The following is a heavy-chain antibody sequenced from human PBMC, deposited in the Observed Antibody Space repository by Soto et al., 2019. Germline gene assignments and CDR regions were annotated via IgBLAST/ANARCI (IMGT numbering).Heavy chain of an antibody. V-gene: IGHV4-39*01. CDR1: GGSISSSSYY. CDR2: IYYSGST. CDR3: ATESKAGWNYYYYYYGMDV. J-gene: IGHJ6*02. D-gene: IGHD1-1*01. Sequence: PSETLSLTCTVSGGSISSSSYYWGWIRQPPGKGLEWIGSIYYSGSTYYNPSLKSRVTISVDTSKNQFSLKLSSVTAADTAVYYRATESKAGWNYYYYYYGMDVWGQGTTVTVSS.